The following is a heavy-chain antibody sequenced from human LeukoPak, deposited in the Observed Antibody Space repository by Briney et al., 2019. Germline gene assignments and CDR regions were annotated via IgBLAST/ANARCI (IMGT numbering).Heavy chain of an antibody. CDR2: IKLDGSVE. CDR3: ARAKAGATRYFDY. Sequence: SGGSLRLSCAASEFTFSSYWMSWVRQAPGKGLEWVANIKLDGSVEYYVDSVRGRFTISRDNANHSLYLQMNSLRAEDTAVYYCARAKAGATRYFDYWGQGTLVTVSS. D-gene: IGHD1-26*01. J-gene: IGHJ4*02. CDR1: EFTFSSYW. V-gene: IGHV3-7*01.